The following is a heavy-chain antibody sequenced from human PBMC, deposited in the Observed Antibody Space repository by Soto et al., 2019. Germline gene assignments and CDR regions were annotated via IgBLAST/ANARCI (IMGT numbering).Heavy chain of an antibody. CDR1: GFTFSGSA. CDR3: TRHERDV. J-gene: IGHJ6*02. CDR2: IRSKANSYAT. V-gene: IGHV3-73*02. Sequence: EVQLVESGGGLVQPGGSLKLSCAASGFTFSGSAMHWVRQASGKGLEWVGRIRSKANSYATAYTASVKGRFTISRDDSKNTAYLQMNSLKTEDTAVYYCTRHERDVWGQGTTVTVSS.